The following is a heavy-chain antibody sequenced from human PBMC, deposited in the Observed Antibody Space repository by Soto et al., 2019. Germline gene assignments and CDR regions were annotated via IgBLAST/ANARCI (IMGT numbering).Heavy chain of an antibody. Sequence: ASVKVSCKVSGYTLTELSIHWVRQAPGKGLEWMGGFDPEDGETIYAQKFQGRVTMTEDTSTGTAYMELSSLRSEDTAVYYCATLTGFHSWFDPWGQGTLVTVSS. D-gene: IGHD3-10*01. V-gene: IGHV1-24*01. CDR2: FDPEDGET. J-gene: IGHJ5*02. CDR1: GYTLTELS. CDR3: ATLTGFHSWFDP.